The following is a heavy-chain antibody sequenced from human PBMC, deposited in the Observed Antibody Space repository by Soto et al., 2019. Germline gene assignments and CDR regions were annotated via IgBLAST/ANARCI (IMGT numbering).Heavy chain of an antibody. Sequence: ASVKVSCKASGYTFTGYYMHWVRQAPVQGLEWMGWINPNSGGTNYAQKFQGWVTMTRDTSISTAYMELSRLRSDDTAVYYCARAAAAGHPFDYWGQGTLVPVSS. V-gene: IGHV1-2*04. CDR1: GYTFTGYY. D-gene: IGHD6-13*01. J-gene: IGHJ4*02. CDR2: INPNSGGT. CDR3: ARAAAAGHPFDY.